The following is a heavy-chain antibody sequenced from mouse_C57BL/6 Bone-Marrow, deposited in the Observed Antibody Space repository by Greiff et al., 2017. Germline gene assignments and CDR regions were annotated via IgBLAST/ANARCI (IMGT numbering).Heavy chain of an antibody. CDR1: GYTFTSYW. Sequence: QVQLQQPGAELVKPGASVKLSCKASGYTFTSYWMHWVKQRPGQGLEWIGMIHPNSGSTNYNAKFKSKATLTVDKSSSTAYMQLSSLTSEDSAVYYCARGYDSFAYWGQGTLVTVSA. CDR3: ARGYDSFAY. J-gene: IGHJ3*01. D-gene: IGHD2-4*01. V-gene: IGHV1-64*01. CDR2: IHPNSGST.